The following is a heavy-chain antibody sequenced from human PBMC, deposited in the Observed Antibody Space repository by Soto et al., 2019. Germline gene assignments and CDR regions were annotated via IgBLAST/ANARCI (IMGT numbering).Heavy chain of an antibody. CDR2: INSSSSYT. CDR3: ARTIVAAGGRRYFDL. J-gene: IGHJ2*01. V-gene: IGHV3-11*05. Sequence: QVPLVESGGGLVKPGGSLGLSCAASGFTFSDYYMSWIRQAPGKGLEWVSYINSSSSYTNYADSVKGRFTISRDNAKNSLYLQMNSLRAEDTAVYYCARTIVAAGGRRYFDLWGRGTLVTVSS. CDR1: GFTFSDYY. D-gene: IGHD6-13*01.